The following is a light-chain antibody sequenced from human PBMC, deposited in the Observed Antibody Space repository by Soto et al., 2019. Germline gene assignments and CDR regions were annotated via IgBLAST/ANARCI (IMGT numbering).Light chain of an antibody. J-gene: IGKJ5*01. CDR3: QQRSNWPSIT. CDR1: QSVNKY. CDR2: EAS. V-gene: IGKV3-11*01. Sequence: VLTQSPATLSLSPGERATLSCRASQSVNKYLAWYQQKPGQAPRLLIYEASKRATGIPARFSGSGSGTDFPLTISSLEPEDFAVYYCQQRSNWPSITFGQGTRLEI.